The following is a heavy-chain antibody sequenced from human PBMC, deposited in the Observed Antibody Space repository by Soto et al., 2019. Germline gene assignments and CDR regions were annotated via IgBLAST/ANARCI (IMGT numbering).Heavy chain of an antibody. D-gene: IGHD3-22*01. J-gene: IGHJ4*02. Sequence: QVQLVQSGAEVKKPGASVKVSCKASGYTFTYYSIHSVRQAPGQRLEWMGWINAGNGKTKYSQKFQGRVTITRDTSAITAYMELSSLRSEYTAVYYSARGDYYDIHDYWGQGTLVTVSS. CDR2: INAGNGKT. CDR1: GYTFTYYS. CDR3: ARGDYYDIHDY. V-gene: IGHV1-3*01.